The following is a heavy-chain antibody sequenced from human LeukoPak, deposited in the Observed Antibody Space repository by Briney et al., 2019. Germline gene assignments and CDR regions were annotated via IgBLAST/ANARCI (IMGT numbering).Heavy chain of an antibody. V-gene: IGHV3-15*01. CDR1: GGSFSGYY. CDR3: TTGFV. J-gene: IGHJ4*02. CDR2: IKSKTDGGTT. Sequence: ETLSLTCAVYGGSFSGYYWSWVRQAPGKGLEWVGRIKSKTDGGTTDYAAPVKGRFTISRDESKNTRYLQMNSLKTEDTAVYYCTTGFVWGQGTLVTVSS.